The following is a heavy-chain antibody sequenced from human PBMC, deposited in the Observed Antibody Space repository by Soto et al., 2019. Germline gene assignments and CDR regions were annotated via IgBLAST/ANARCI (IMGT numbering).Heavy chain of an antibody. CDR3: ARDIAAAGLFDY. J-gene: IGHJ4*02. CDR1: GFTFSSYA. CDR2: ISYDGSNK. D-gene: IGHD6-13*01. Sequence: QVQLVESGGGVVQPGRSLRLSCAASGFTFSSYAMHWFRQAPGKGLEWVAVISYDGSNKYYADSVKGRFTISRDNSKNTLYLQMNSLRAEDTAVYYCARDIAAAGLFDYWGQGTLVTVSS. V-gene: IGHV3-30-3*01.